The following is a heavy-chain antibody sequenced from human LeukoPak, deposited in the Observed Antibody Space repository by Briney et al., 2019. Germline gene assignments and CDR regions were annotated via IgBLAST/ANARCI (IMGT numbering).Heavy chain of an antibody. D-gene: IGHD2-15*01. V-gene: IGHV1-2*02. CDR1: GYTFTIYY. CDR2: IDPNSGGT. Sequence: AASVKVSCKASGYTFTIYYIHWVRQAPGQGLEWIGWIDPNSGGTNYAQKFQGRVTLTRDTSISTAYMELNRLRSDDTAVYYCARYIAVVGWPGTTNYGMDVWGQGTTVIASS. CDR3: ARYIAVVGWPGTTNYGMDV. J-gene: IGHJ6*02.